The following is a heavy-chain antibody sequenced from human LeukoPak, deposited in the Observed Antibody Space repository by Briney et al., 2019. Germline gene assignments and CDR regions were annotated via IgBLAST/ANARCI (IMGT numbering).Heavy chain of an antibody. V-gene: IGHV4-34*01. D-gene: IGHD3-16*02. CDR2: INHSGST. CDR3: ARVSDAQIRPYYFDY. Sequence: SETLSLTCAVYGGSFSGYYWSWIRQPPGKGLEWIGEINHSGSTNYNPSLKSRVTISVDTSKNQFSLQLNSVTPEDTAVYYCARVSDAQIRPYYFDYWGQGTLVTVSS. CDR1: GGSFSGYY. J-gene: IGHJ4*02.